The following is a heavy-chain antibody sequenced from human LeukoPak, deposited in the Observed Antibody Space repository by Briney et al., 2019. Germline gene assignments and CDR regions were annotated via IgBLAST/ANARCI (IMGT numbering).Heavy chain of an antibody. D-gene: IGHD4-11*01. CDR3: ARSEVTTGLFDY. CDR2: IYTSGST. Sequence: SETLSLTCTVSGGSISSYYWSWIRQPAGKGLEWIGRIYTSGSTIYNPSLKSRVTISVDKSKNQFSLKLSSVTAADTAVYYCARSEVTTGLFDYWGQGTLVTVSS. V-gene: IGHV4-4*07. J-gene: IGHJ4*02. CDR1: GGSISSYY.